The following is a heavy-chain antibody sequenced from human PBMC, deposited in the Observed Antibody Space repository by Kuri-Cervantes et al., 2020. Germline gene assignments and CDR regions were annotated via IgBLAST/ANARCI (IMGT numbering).Heavy chain of an antibody. CDR1: GASISSYY. D-gene: IGHD2-15*01. J-gene: IGHJ4*02. CDR2: LYISGST. V-gene: IGHV4-4*07. Sequence: SETLSLTCNVSGASISSYYWTWIRQPAGKGLEWIGRLYISGSTNYNPSLKSRVTISVDTSKNQFSLKLSSVTAADTAVYYCARGLRGSDCWGQGTLVTVSS. CDR3: ARGLRGSDC.